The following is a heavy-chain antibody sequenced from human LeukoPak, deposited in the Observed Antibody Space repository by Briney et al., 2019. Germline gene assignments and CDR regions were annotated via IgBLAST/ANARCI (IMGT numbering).Heavy chain of an antibody. J-gene: IGHJ4*02. D-gene: IGHD6-6*01. CDR1: GGSISSYY. V-gene: IGHV4-59*08. CDR3: ARRTSSSSYFDY. Sequence: KPSETLSLTCTVSGGSISSYYWSWIRQPPGKGLEWIGYIYYSGSTYYNPSLKSRVTISVDTSKNQFSLRLSSVTAADTAVYYCARRTSSSSYFDYWGQGTLVTVSS. CDR2: IYYSGST.